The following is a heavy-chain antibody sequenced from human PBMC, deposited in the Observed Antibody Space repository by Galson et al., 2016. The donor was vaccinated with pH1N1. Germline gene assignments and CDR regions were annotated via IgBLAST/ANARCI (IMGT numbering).Heavy chain of an antibody. J-gene: IGHJ4*02. CDR3: ARRYFLDY. CDR1: GYGVTRYY. V-gene: IGHV1-46*01. Sequence: AGYGVTRYYMHWVRQAPGQGLEWMGIIDPSDGTTTYSEKFQGRISLTRDTSTNSVYMELTTLRPDDSATYFCARRYFLDYWGQGTLVTVSS. CDR2: IDPSDGTT.